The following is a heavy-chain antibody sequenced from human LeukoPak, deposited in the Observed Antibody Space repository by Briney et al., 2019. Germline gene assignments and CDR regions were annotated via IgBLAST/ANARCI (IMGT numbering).Heavy chain of an antibody. CDR2: ISSSSSYI. Sequence: GGSLRLSCAASGFTFSSYSMNWVRQAPGKGLEWVSSISSSSSYIYYADSVKGRFTISRDNAKNSLYPQMNSLRAEDTAVYYCARGLRFLEWLFDYWGQGTLVTVSS. J-gene: IGHJ4*02. V-gene: IGHV3-21*01. CDR3: ARGLRFLEWLFDY. D-gene: IGHD3-3*01. CDR1: GFTFSSYS.